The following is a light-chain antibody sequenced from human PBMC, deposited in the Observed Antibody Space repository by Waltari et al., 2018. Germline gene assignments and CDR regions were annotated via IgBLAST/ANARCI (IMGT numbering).Light chain of an antibody. CDR3: HQYYEVPWT. CDR1: QIVYTSYNKND. V-gene: IGKV4-1*01. J-gene: IGKJ1*01. CDR2: WAS. Sequence: DIVMTQSPDSLAVSLGERATINCRSSQIVYTSYNKNDLAWYQQKPGQPPKLLIYWASTRESGVPDRFSGSGSGTDFTLTISSLQAEDVAVYYCHQYYEVPWTFGQGTKVEI.